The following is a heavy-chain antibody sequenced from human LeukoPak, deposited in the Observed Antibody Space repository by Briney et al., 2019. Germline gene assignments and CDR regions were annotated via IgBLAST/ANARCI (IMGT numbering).Heavy chain of an antibody. V-gene: IGHV1-2*02. D-gene: IGHD3-22*01. Sequence: ASVKVSCKASGYTFTGYYMHWVRQAPGQGLEWMGWINPNSGGTNYAQKFQGRVTMTRDTSISTAYMELSRLRSDDTAVYYCARDYYDSSGYFYWGQGTLVTVSS. CDR2: INPNSGGT. CDR1: GYTFTGYY. J-gene: IGHJ4*02. CDR3: ARDYYDSSGYFY.